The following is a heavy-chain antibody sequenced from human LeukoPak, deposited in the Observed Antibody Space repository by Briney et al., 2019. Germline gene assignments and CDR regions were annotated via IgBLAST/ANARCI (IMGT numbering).Heavy chain of an antibody. V-gene: IGHV3-23*01. CDR2: ISAGSSNK. J-gene: IGHJ4*02. Sequence: GGSLRLSCAASGFTFSGFAMSWVRQPPGRGLEWVSSISAGSSNKYYADSVKGRSTISRDNSKNTLYLQVNSLRAEDTAIYYCAKGKAAVGATGPDYWGQGTLVTVSS. D-gene: IGHD1-26*01. CDR1: GFTFSGFA. CDR3: AKGKAAVGATGPDY.